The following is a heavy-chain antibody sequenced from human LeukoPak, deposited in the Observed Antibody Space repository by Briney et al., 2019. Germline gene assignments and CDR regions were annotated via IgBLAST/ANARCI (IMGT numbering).Heavy chain of an antibody. Sequence: PSETLSLTCTVSGGSISSLYWNWIRQPAEKGLEWIGRIYTSGSPNYNPSLKSRVTMSVDTSKNQFSLKLSSVTAADTAVYYCARDFAYGGNFYFDYWGQGALVTVSS. J-gene: IGHJ4*02. V-gene: IGHV4-4*07. D-gene: IGHD4-23*01. CDR3: ARDFAYGGNFYFDY. CDR1: GGSISSLY. CDR2: IYTSGSP.